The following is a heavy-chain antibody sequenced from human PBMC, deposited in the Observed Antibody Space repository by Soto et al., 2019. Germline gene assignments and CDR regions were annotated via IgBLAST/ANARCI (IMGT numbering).Heavy chain of an antibody. J-gene: IGHJ2*01. V-gene: IGHV4-38-2*01. D-gene: IGHD2-2*01. CDR3: ARQARTLDWYFDL. CDR2: IYHSRST. CDR1: GYSISSDYY. Sequence: PSETLSLTCAVSGYSISSDYYWGWIRQPPGKGLEWIGAIYHSRSTYYNPSLRSRVTISADTSKNQFSLNLSSVTAADTAVYFCARQARTLDWYFDLWGRGTLVTSPQ.